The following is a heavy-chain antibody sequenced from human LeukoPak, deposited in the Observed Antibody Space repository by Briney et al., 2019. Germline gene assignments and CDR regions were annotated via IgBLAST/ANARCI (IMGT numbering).Heavy chain of an antibody. CDR2: IYTSGST. Sequence: SETLSLTCTVSGGSISSGSYYWSWIRQPAGKGLEWIGRIYTSGSTNYNPSLKSRVTISVDTSKNQFSLKLSSVTAADTAVYYCVRAFVPTIAAAGKVLGYYYYYMDVWGKGTTVTVSS. CDR1: GGSISSGSYY. D-gene: IGHD6-13*01. V-gene: IGHV4-61*02. J-gene: IGHJ6*03. CDR3: VRAFVPTIAAAGKVLGYYYYYMDV.